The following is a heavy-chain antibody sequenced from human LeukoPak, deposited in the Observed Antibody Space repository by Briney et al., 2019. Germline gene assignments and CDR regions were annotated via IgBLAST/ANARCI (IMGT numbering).Heavy chain of an antibody. D-gene: IGHD3-22*01. CDR1: GFTFSSYA. V-gene: IGHV3-30-3*02. Sequence: TGGSLRLSCAASGFTFSSYAMHWVRQAPGKGLEWVAVISYDGSNKYYADSVKGRFTISRDNSKNTLYLQMNSLRAEDTAVYYCAKHYYDSSGYEAHDAFNIWGQGTMVTVSS. CDR2: ISYDGSNK. CDR3: AKHYYDSSGYEAHDAFNI. J-gene: IGHJ3*02.